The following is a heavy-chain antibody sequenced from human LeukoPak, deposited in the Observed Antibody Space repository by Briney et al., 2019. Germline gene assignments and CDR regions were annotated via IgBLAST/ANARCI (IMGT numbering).Heavy chain of an antibody. V-gene: IGHV3-64D*06. J-gene: IGHJ2*01. Sequence: GGSLRLSCAASGFTFSSYAMHWVRQAPGKGLEYVSAISSNGGRTYYADSVKGRFTISRDDSKNTLYLQMSSLRAEDTAVYYCVKTSLGSATWYFDLWGRGTLVTVSS. D-gene: IGHD7-27*01. CDR2: ISSNGGRT. CDR1: GFTFSSYA. CDR3: VKTSLGSATWYFDL.